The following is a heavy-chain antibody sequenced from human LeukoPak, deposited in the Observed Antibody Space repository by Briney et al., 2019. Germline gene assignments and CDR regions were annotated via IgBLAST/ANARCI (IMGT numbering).Heavy chain of an antibody. CDR3: AVQDL. CDR2: IDPIDSYT. J-gene: IGHJ4*02. Sequence: GESLKISCKVSGYSVTTYWISWVRQMPGKGLEWMGRIDPIDSYTDYAPYFQGHVTISADRSLSTAYLQWYSLKASDAAMYYCAVQDLWGEGTLVSVS. D-gene: IGHD1-1*01. V-gene: IGHV5-10-1*01. CDR1: GYSVTTYW.